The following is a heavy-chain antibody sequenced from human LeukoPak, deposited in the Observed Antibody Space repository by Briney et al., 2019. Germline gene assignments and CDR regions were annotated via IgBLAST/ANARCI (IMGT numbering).Heavy chain of an antibody. D-gene: IGHD2-15*01. V-gene: IGHV5-51*01. J-gene: IGHJ4*02. Sequence: GESLKISCKGSGYSFPNYRIAWVRQMPGKGLEWMGIIYPGDSDTRYSPSFQGQVTISADKSISTAYLQWSGLKTSDTAMYYCARRPSVVTATADDYWGQGTLVTVSS. CDR1: GYSFPNYR. CDR3: ARRPSVVTATADDY. CDR2: IYPGDSDT.